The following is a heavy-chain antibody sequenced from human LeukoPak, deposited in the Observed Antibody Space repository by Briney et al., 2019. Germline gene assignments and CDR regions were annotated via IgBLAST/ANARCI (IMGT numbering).Heavy chain of an antibody. Sequence: GASVKVSCKASGYTFTSYDINWVRQATGQGLEWMVWMNPNSGNTGYAQKFQGRVTMTRNTSISTAYMELSSLRSEDTAVYYCARGKIRRGGPLYYYGMDVRGQGTTVTVSS. CDR3: ARGKIRRGGPLYYYGMDV. V-gene: IGHV1-8*01. CDR2: MNPNSGNT. J-gene: IGHJ6*02. CDR1: GYTFTSYD. D-gene: IGHD3-16*01.